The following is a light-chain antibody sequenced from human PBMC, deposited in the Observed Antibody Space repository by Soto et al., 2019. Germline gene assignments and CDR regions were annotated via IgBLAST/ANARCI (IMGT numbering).Light chain of an antibody. J-gene: IGLJ1*01. Sequence: QSALTQPASVSGSPGQSITISCTGTSSDVGAYNYVSWYQQYPGKAPKLMIYDVSNRPSGVSNRFSGSKSGNTASLTISGLQAEDEADYYCSSYTTSATDVFGPGTKVTVL. CDR2: DVS. CDR1: SSDVGAYNY. V-gene: IGLV2-14*01. CDR3: SSYTTSATDV.